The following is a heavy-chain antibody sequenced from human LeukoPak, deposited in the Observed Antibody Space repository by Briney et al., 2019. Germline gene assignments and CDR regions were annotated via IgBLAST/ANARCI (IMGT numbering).Heavy chain of an antibody. CDR2: IRYDGSNK. D-gene: IGHD3-22*01. CDR3: ARTNTPYYYDSSAY. Sequence: PGGSLRLSCAASGFTFSSYGMHWVRQAPGKGLEWVAFIRYDGSNKYYADSVKGLFTISRDNSKNTLYLQMNSLRAEDTAVYYCARTNTPYYYDSSAYWGQGTLVTVSS. CDR1: GFTFSSYG. J-gene: IGHJ4*02. V-gene: IGHV3-30*02.